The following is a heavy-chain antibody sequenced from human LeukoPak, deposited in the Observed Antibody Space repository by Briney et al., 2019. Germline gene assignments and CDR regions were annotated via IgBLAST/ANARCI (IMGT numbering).Heavy chain of an antibody. CDR1: GFTFSSYE. J-gene: IGHJ4*02. Sequence: GGSLRLSCAASGFTFSSYEMNWVRQAPGKGLEWVSYISSSGSTIYYADSVKGRFTISRDNAKNSLYLQMNSLRAEDTAVYYCAREPGYGGNGGYFDYWGQGTLVTASS. D-gene: IGHD4-23*01. V-gene: IGHV3-48*03. CDR3: AREPGYGGNGGYFDY. CDR2: ISSSGSTI.